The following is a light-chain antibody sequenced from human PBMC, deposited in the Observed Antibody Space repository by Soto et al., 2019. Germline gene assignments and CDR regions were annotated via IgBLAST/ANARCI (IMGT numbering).Light chain of an antibody. V-gene: IGKV1-5*03. CDR2: KAS. Sequence: DIQMTQSPSTLSGSVGDRVTITCRASQTISSWLAWYQQKPGKAPKLLIYKASTLKSGVPSRFSGSGSGTEFTLTISSLQPDDFATYYCQQYNNWPPTFGQGTKVDIK. CDR1: QTISSW. CDR3: QQYNNWPPT. J-gene: IGKJ1*01.